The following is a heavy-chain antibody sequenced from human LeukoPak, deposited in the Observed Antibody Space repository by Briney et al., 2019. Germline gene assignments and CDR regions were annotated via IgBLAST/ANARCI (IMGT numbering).Heavy chain of an antibody. V-gene: IGHV4-59*01. J-gene: IGHJ5*02. D-gene: IGHD3-3*01. CDR1: GGSISSYY. CDR2: IYYSGNT. Sequence: SETLSLTCTVWGGSISSYYWIWIRQPPGKGLEWIGYIYYSGNTNYNPSLKSRVTISVDTSKNQFSLKLSSVTAADTAVYYCARVTIFGAGGSPIPLRFDPWGQGTLVTVSS. CDR3: ARVTIFGAGGSPIPLRFDP.